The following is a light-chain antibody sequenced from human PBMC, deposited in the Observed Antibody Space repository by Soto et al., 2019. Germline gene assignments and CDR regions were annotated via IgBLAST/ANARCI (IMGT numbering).Light chain of an antibody. CDR1: QYMTRTY. J-gene: IGKJ2*01. Sequence: EIVLMQSPGTLSLSPGERATLSCRASQYMTRTYIAWYQQKPGQAPRLLIYAASNRATGIPDKFSGSGSGADYSLTISRLEPEDSAVYYCHQYDKAPQTFGQGTKVVIK. CDR3: HQYDKAPQT. V-gene: IGKV3-20*01. CDR2: AAS.